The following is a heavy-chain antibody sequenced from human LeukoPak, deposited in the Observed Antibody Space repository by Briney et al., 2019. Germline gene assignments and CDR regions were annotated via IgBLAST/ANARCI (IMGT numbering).Heavy chain of an antibody. D-gene: IGHD2-2*01. J-gene: IGHJ4*02. V-gene: IGHV4-31*03. CDR1: GGSISSGGYY. CDR3: ARNRETAALTFDY. Sequence: PSETLSLTCTVSGGSISSGGYYWSWIRQHPGKGLEWIGYIYYSGSTYYNPSLKSRVTISVDTSKNQFSLKLSSVTAADTAVYYCARNRETAALTFDYWGQGTLVTVSS. CDR2: IYYSGST.